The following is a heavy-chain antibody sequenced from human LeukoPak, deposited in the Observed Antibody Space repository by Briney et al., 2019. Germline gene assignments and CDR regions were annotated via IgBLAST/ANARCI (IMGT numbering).Heavy chain of an antibody. CDR3: TREGVYSPDPTSYHRLPFDF. D-gene: IGHD3-16*02. J-gene: IGHJ3*01. V-gene: IGHV1-69*04. CDR1: GDNFSSYV. Sequence: ASVTVSCKASGDNFSSYVITWVRQAPGQGLEWMGRIIPTLDVANFAQKFKGRVTITADKSTNTAHLELSSLRSEDTAVYYCTREGVYSPDPTSYHRLPFDFWGEGTVVIVSS. CDR2: IIPTLDVA.